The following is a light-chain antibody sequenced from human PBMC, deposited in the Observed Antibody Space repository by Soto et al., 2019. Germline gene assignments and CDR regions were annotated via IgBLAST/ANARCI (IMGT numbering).Light chain of an antibody. CDR1: QSLVYSNGNAY. Sequence: DAVLTQSPLSLPVTLGQPAAISCRSSQSLVYSNGNAYLIWFQQRPGQSPRRLIYQVSTRDAGVPDRVSGSGSGTYFTLTISRVEAEDVGFYYCMQGTHWPWTFGQGTKVEIK. CDR2: QVS. V-gene: IGKV2-30*01. CDR3: MQGTHWPWT. J-gene: IGKJ1*01.